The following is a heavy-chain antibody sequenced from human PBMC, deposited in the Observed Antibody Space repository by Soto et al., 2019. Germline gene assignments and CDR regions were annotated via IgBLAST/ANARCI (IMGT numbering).Heavy chain of an antibody. V-gene: IGHV3-23*01. Sequence: HPGGSLRLSCVASGFTFSNFAMAWVRQAPGEGLEWVSAISGSGDDTFYADSMKGRFTISRDNSKDTLYLQINSLRAEDTAVYYCAKDKRTTVVPLTFDYWGQGTLVTVSS. CDR2: ISGSGDDT. D-gene: IGHD4-17*01. CDR3: AKDKRTTVVPLTFDY. J-gene: IGHJ4*02. CDR1: GFTFSNFA.